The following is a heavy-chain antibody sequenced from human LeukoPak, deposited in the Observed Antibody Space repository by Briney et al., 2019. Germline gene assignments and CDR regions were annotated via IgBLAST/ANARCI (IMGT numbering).Heavy chain of an antibody. CDR3: ARDYDFWSGYYTDYGMDV. Sequence: GGSLRLSCAASGFTFSSYWMSWVRQASGKGLEWVANIKQDGSEKYYVDSVKGRFTISRDNAKNSLYLQMNSLRAEDTAVYYCARDYDFWSGYYTDYGMDVWGQGTTVTVSS. CDR1: GFTFSSYW. CDR2: IKQDGSEK. D-gene: IGHD3-3*01. J-gene: IGHJ6*02. V-gene: IGHV3-7*01.